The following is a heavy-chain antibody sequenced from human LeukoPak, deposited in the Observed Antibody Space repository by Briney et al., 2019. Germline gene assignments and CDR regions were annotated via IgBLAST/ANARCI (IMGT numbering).Heavy chain of an antibody. J-gene: IGHJ4*02. D-gene: IGHD5-12*01. Sequence: PSETLSLTCSVSGGSITKNGYYWGWIRQSPETGLEWIGSMHYSGSTYYNPSLNSRVTISVDTSKNQFSLKLTSVTAADTAVYYCARQDIVATWYYFDYWGQGTLVTVSS. CDR3: ARQDIVATWYYFDY. CDR1: GGSITKNGYY. CDR2: MHYSGST. V-gene: IGHV4-39*07.